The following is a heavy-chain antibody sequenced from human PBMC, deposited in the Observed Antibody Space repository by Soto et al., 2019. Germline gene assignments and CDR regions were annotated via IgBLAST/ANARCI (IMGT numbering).Heavy chain of an antibody. CDR3: ARGGMGGGIAAAGSDY. J-gene: IGHJ4*02. CDR2: IYYRWST. D-gene: IGHD6-13*01. V-gene: IGHV4-59*01. Sequence: QVQLQESGPGLVKPSETLSLTCTVSGGSISSYYWSWIRQPPGKGLARIGYIYYRWSTNYNPSLKSRFTISVDTAKNQFSLKLSTVTAADTAVYYCARGGMGGGIAAAGSDYWGQGTLVTVSS. CDR1: GGSISSYY.